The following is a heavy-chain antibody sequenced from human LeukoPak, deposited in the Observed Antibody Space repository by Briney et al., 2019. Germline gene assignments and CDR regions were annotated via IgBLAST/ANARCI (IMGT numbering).Heavy chain of an antibody. CDR1: GGSISSYY. CDR3: ARDQDTADDAFDI. V-gene: IGHV4-59*01. Sequence: PSETLSLTCTVSGGSISSYYWSWIRQPPGKGLEWIGYIHYSGSTNYNPSLKSRVTISVDTSKNQFSLKLSSVTAADTAVYYCARDQDTADDAFDIWGQGTMVTVSS. J-gene: IGHJ3*02. D-gene: IGHD5-18*01. CDR2: IHYSGST.